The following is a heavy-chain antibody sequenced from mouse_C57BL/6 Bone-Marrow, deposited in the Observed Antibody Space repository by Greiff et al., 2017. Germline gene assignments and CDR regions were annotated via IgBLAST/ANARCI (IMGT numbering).Heavy chain of an antibody. D-gene: IGHD2-5*01. CDR1: GYTFTSYG. V-gene: IGHV1-81*01. CDR2: IYPRSGNT. CDR3: ARGGAYYSNYEAMDY. Sequence: VQLQQSGAELARPGASVKLSCKASGYTFTSYGISWVKQRTGQGLEWIGEIYPRSGNTYYNEKFKGKATLTADKSSSTAYMELRSLTSEDSAVYFCARGGAYYSNYEAMDYWGQGTSVTVSS. J-gene: IGHJ4*01.